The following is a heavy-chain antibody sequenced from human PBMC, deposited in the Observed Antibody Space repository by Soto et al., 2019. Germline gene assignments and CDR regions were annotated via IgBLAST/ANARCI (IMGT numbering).Heavy chain of an antibody. Sequence: EVQLLQSGGGVVQPGGSLRLSCAASGFDFTLFAMSWVRQAPGKGLEWVSAISGGGRSTFYADSVKGRFTISRDNSNNMVYLQMNSLRVEDTAVYYCAKYFPRVDIPTTDYFDSWGQGRLVTVSS. V-gene: IGHV3-23*01. J-gene: IGHJ4*02. CDR2: ISGGGRST. CDR3: AKYFPRVDIPTTDYFDS. D-gene: IGHD1-1*01. CDR1: GFDFTLFA.